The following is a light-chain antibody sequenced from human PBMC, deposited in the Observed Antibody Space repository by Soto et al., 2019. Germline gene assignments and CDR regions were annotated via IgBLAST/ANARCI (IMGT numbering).Light chain of an antibody. V-gene: IGLV2-14*03. CDR2: DVN. J-gene: IGLJ1*01. CDR3: SSFTSVGTLVI. Sequence: QSVLTQPASVSGTPGQSITISCTGSTNDIGGFTYVSWYQHHPGRAPKLIIFDVNKRPSGIPDRFSGSRSGNTASLTISGLQGEDEADYYCSSFTSVGTLVIFGLGTKLTVL. CDR1: TNDIGGFTY.